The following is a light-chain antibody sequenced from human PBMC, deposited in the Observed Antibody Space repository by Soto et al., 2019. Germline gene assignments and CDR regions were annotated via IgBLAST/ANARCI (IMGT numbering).Light chain of an antibody. J-gene: IGLJ1*01. CDR3: SSYRKSNTFV. V-gene: IGLV2-14*01. CDR1: SGDIGTYHY. CDR2: EVS. Sequence: QSVLTQPRSVSGSPGQSITISCTGTSGDIGTYHYVSWFQQHPGKAPKLIIHEVSHRPSGVSTRFSGSKSGTTASLTISGLQAEDEADYYCSSYRKSNTFVFGTGTKVTVL.